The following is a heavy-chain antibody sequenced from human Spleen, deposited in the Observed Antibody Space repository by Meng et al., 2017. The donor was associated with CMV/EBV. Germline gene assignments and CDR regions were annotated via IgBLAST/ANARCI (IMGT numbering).Heavy chain of an antibody. V-gene: IGHV3-7*01. D-gene: IGHD4-17*01. J-gene: IGHJ4*02. CDR3: ARVRDPYGDSIFDY. CDR2: INQDGSEK. CDR1: GFTFSSFW. Sequence: GESLKISCAASGFTFSSFWMSWVRQAPGKGLEWVANINQDGSEKYYVDSVKGRFTISRDNAKNSLYLQMNSLRAEDTAVYYCARVRDPYGDSIFDYWGQGTLVTVSS.